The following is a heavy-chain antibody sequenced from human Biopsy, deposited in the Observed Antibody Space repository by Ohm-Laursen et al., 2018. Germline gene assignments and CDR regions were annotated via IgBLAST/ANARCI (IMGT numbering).Heavy chain of an antibody. Sequence: TLSLTCTVSGGSLNFYYWSWIRQPPGKGLEWIGYMYYSGSTKYSPSLKNRVTVSFDTSRNQFSLKLTSMTPADTAVYYCVRGRSPDTYWGQGALVIVSS. CDR1: GGSLNFYY. CDR2: MYYSGST. J-gene: IGHJ4*02. CDR3: VRGRSPDTY. V-gene: IGHV4-59*01. D-gene: IGHD1-14*01.